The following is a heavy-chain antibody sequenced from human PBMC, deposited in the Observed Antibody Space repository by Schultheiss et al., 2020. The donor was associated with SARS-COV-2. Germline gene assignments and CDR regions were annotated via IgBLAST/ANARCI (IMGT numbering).Heavy chain of an antibody. D-gene: IGHD3-3*01. J-gene: IGHJ4*02. Sequence: VSLRLSCTVSGDSISSYYWSWIRQPPGKGLEWFGYIYYSGSTNYNPSLKSRVSISVDTTKNHFSLKLNSVTAADTAVYYCARQPAHPTIFGVVISGIDYWGQGTLVTVSS. CDR3: ARQPAHPTIFGVVISGIDY. CDR1: GDSISSYY. V-gene: IGHV4-59*08. CDR2: IYYSGST.